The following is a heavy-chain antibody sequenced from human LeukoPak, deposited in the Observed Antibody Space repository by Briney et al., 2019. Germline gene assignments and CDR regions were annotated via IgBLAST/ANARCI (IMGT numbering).Heavy chain of an antibody. CDR1: GFTLSSYG. V-gene: IGHV3-33*01. J-gene: IGHJ6*02. CDR3: AREALPYYYDSSGYYYYYYGMDV. CDR2: IWYDGSNK. Sequence: GSLRLSCAASGFTLSSYGMHWVRQAPGKGLEWVAVIWYDGSNKYYADSVKGRFTISRDNSKNTLYLQMNSLRAEDTAVYYCAREALPYYYDSSGYYYYYYGMDVWGQGTTVTVSS. D-gene: IGHD3-22*01.